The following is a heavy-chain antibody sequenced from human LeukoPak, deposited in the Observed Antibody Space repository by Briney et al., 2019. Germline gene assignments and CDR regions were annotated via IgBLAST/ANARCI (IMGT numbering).Heavy chain of an antibody. CDR2: INNDGSGA. Sequence: GGSLRLSCAASGFTFSSYWMHWVRQAPGKGPVWVSRINNDGSGATYADSVKGRFTISRDDAKNTLYLQMNSLRAEDTAVYYCVRGGESTWSWGQGTLVTVSS. CDR1: GFTFSSYW. CDR3: VRGGESTWS. V-gene: IGHV3-74*01. D-gene: IGHD2-15*01. J-gene: IGHJ5*02.